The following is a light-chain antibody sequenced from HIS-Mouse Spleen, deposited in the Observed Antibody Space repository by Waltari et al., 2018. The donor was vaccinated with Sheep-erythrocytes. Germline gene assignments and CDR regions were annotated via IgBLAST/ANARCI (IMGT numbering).Light chain of an antibody. Sequence: DIQITQYPSSLSASVGDIVTITCRASQSISSYLNWYQQKPRKTPKLLIYAASSLQSGVPSRFSGSGSGTDFTLTISSLQPEDFATYYCQQSYSTPPLTFGGGTKVEIK. J-gene: IGKJ4*01. CDR2: AAS. CDR1: QSISSY. V-gene: IGKV1-39*01. CDR3: QQSYSTPPLT.